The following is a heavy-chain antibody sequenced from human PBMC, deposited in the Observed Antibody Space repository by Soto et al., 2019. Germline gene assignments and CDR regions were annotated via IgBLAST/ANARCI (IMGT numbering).Heavy chain of an antibody. Sequence: QVQLQESGPGLVKPSGTLSLTCAVSGGSISSSNWWSWVRQPPGKGLEWIGEIYHSGSTNYNPSLKSRVTISVDKSKNQFSLKLSSVIAADTAVYYCASQGVTIFGDTGGYYYYYGMDVWGQGTTVTVSS. CDR3: ASQGVTIFGDTGGYYYYYGMDV. CDR2: IYHSGST. J-gene: IGHJ6*02. V-gene: IGHV4-4*02. D-gene: IGHD3-3*01. CDR1: GGSISSSNW.